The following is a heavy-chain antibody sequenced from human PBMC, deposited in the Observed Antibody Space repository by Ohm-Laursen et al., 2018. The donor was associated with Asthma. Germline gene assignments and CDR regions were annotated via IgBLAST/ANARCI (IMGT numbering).Heavy chain of an antibody. J-gene: IGHJ6*02. CDR2: ISSSSSTI. CDR3: AREWGGMDV. D-gene: IGHD3-16*01. CDR1: GFTFSSYG. Sequence: SLRLSCSASGFTFSSYGIHWVRQVPGKGLEWVASISSSSSTIYYADSVKGRFTISRDNAKNSLYLQMNNLRAEDAAIYYCAREWGGMDVWGPGTTVTASS. V-gene: IGHV3-48*01.